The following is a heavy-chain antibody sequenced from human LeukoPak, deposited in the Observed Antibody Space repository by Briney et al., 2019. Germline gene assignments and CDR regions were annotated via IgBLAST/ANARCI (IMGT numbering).Heavy chain of an antibody. D-gene: IGHD1-26*01. CDR3: ARGGPPGGSGSYSDY. V-gene: IGHV1-18*01. J-gene: IGHJ4*02. CDR2: ISAYNGDT. CDR1: GYTFPNYG. Sequence: WASVKVSCKASGYTFPNYGITWVRQAPGQGLEWMGWISAYNGDTRYAQKLQGRVTLTTDTSTTTVYLEMRSLRFDDTAVYYCARGGPPGGSGSYSDYWGQGTLVTDSS.